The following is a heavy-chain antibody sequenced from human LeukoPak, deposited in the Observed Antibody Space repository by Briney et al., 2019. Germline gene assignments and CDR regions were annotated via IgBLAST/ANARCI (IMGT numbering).Heavy chain of an antibody. D-gene: IGHD3-10*01. CDR1: GGSFSGYY. CDR3: ARGILSYYYGSGSYLDY. CDR2: INHSGST. J-gene: IGHJ4*02. V-gene: IGHV4-34*01. Sequence: SETLSLTCAVYGGSFSGYYWSWIRQPPGKGLEWIGEINHSGSTNYSPSLKSRVTISVDTSKNQFSLKLSSVTAADTAVYYCARGILSYYYGSGSYLDYWGQGTLVTVSS.